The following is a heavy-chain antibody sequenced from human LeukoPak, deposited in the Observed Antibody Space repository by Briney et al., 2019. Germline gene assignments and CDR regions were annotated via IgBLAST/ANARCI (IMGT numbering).Heavy chain of an antibody. CDR3: ARPDCSAGTCHEF. D-gene: IGHD2-15*01. J-gene: IGHJ4*02. Sequence: GGSLRLSCAAPGFSFRDYYISRIRQAPGKGLEGGSYISSTSDYTNYADSVTGRFTISRDNAKNSVYLQMNSLRAEDTAVYYCARPDCSAGTCHEFWGQGTLVTVSS. V-gene: IGHV3-11*03. CDR2: ISSTSDYT. CDR1: GFSFRDYY.